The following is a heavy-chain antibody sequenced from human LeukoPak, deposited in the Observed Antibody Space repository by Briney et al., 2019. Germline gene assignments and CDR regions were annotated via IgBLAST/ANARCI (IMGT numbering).Heavy chain of an antibody. CDR1: GFTFSNAW. Sequence: PGGSLRLSCAASGFTFSNAWMNWVRQAPGKGLEWVGRIKSKTDGGTADYAAPVKGRFTISRDDSKNMLYLQMNSLRTEDTAVYYCTSYNDRDAFNIWGQGTMVTVS. CDR2: IKSKTDGGTA. D-gene: IGHD3-3*01. CDR3: TSYNDRDAFNI. V-gene: IGHV3-15*07. J-gene: IGHJ3*02.